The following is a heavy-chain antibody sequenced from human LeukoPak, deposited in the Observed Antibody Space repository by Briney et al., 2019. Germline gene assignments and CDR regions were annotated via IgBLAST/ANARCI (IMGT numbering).Heavy chain of an antibody. V-gene: IGHV3-30-3*01. J-gene: IGHJ3*01. CDR1: GFTFSSYA. D-gene: IGHD2-15*01. CDR3: ARCGGSEPYDAFDF. Sequence: PARSLRLSCAASGFTFSSYAMHWVRQAPGKGLEWVAAISYDGSNKHYADSVKGRFTISRDNSKNTLYLQMNSLTAEDTAVYYCARCGGSEPYDAFDFWGQGTMVTVSS. CDR2: ISYDGSNK.